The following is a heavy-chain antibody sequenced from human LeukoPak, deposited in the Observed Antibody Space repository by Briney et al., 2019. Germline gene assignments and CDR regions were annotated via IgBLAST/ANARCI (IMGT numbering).Heavy chain of an antibody. J-gene: IGHJ4*02. CDR3: AKGVFGVNRAFDY. Sequence: GGSLRLSSEASGFTFNTCAMSWVRQAPGKGLEWVSAISEGGSGTYYADSVKGRFTISRDNSKNTLYLQMNSLRVDDTALYYCAKGVFGVNRAFDYWGQGTLVTVSS. V-gene: IGHV3-23*01. CDR1: GFTFNTCA. D-gene: IGHD3-3*01. CDR2: ISEGGSGT.